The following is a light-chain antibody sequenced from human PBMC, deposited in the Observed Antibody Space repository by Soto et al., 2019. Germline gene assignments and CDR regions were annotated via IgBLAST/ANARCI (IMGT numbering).Light chain of an antibody. CDR1: QGIRND. J-gene: IGKJ1*01. V-gene: IGKV1-6*01. Sequence: AIQMTQSPSSLSASLVYRFTITCRASQGIRNDLGWYQQKPGKAPKLLIYAASSLQSGVPSRFSGSGSGTDFTLTISSLQPEDFATYYCLQDYNYPGTFGQGTKVDIK. CDR3: LQDYNYPGT. CDR2: AAS.